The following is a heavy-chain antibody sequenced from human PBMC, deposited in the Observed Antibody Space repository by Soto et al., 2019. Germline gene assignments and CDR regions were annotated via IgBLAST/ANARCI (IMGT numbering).Heavy chain of an antibody. V-gene: IGHV3-15*05. CDR3: ARGGDSYGYGEYYYYGMDV. Sequence: GGSLRLSCVASGFTFNTAWMSWVRQAPGKGLEWVGRIQSKNDGGTTDYAVPVRGRFIISRDDSKNTLYLQMSSLKTEDTAVYYCARGGDSYGYGEYYYYGMDVWGQGTTVTVSS. CDR1: GFTFNTAW. J-gene: IGHJ6*02. CDR2: IQSKNDGGTT. D-gene: IGHD5-18*01.